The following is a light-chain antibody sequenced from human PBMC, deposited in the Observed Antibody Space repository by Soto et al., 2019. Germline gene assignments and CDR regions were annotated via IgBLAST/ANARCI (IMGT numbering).Light chain of an antibody. J-gene: IGKJ4*01. V-gene: IGKV3-20*01. CDR1: QGISSY. Sequence: TQSPSSFSASTGDRVTITCRASQGISSYLAWYQQKPGQAPRLLIYGASSRATGIPDRFSGSGSGTELTVSISRLEPEDFAVYYRQQYGSPRLGGGTKMDIK. CDR2: GAS. CDR3: QQYGSPR.